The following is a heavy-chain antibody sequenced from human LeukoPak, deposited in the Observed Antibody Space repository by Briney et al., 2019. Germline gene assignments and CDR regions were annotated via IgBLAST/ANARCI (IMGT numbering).Heavy chain of an antibody. CDR2: INPSGGST. V-gene: IGHV1-46*01. CDR3: AREVAAADNGVDY. CDR1: GYTFTSYG. D-gene: IGHD6-13*01. Sequence: ASVKVSCKASGYTFTSYGISWVRQAPGQGLEWMGIINPSGGSTSYAQKFQGRVTMTRDTSTSTVYMELSSLRSEDTAVYYCAREVAAADNGVDYWGQGTLVTVSS. J-gene: IGHJ4*02.